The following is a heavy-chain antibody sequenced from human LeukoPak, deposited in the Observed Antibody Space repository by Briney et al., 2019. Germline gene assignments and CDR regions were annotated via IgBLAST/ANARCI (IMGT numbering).Heavy chain of an antibody. CDR1: GFTFSNYR. Sequence: GGSLRLSCAASGFTFSNYRMNWVRQAPGKGLEWVSSISSVGSYIYYADSVKGRFTVSRDNAKNSLYLQMNSLRAEDTAVYYCAELGITMIGGVWGKGTTVTISS. V-gene: IGHV3-21*01. D-gene: IGHD3-10*02. J-gene: IGHJ6*04. CDR2: ISSVGSYI. CDR3: AELGITMIGGV.